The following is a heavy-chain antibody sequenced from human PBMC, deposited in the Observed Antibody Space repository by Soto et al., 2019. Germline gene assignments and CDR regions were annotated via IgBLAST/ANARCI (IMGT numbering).Heavy chain of an antibody. CDR2: IYYSGST. CDR1: GGSISSYY. D-gene: IGHD2-2*01. J-gene: IGHJ6*03. CDR3: ARGYCLSTSCYVGFYHMDV. Sequence: SETLSLTCTVSGGSISSYYWSWIRQPPGKGLEWIGYIYYSGSTKYNPSLKSRVTISLDTSKNQFSLKLNSVTAADTAVFYCARGYCLSTSCYVGFYHMDVWGQGTTVTVSS. V-gene: IGHV4-59*01.